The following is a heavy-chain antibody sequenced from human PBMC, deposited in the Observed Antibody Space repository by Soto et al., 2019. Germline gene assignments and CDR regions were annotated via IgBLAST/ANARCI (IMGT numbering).Heavy chain of an antibody. V-gene: IGHV3-23*01. D-gene: IGHD6-19*01. CDR1: GFTFSSYA. Sequence: GGSLRLSCAASGFTFSSYAMSWVRQAPGKGLEWVSAISGSGGSTYYADSVKGRFTISRDNSKNTLYLQMNSLRAEDMAVYYCARGYSSGFFDYWGQGTLVTVSS. J-gene: IGHJ4*02. CDR3: ARGYSSGFFDY. CDR2: ISGSGGST.